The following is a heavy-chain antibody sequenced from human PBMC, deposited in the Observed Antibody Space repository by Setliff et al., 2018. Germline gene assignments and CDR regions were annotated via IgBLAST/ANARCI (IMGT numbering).Heavy chain of an antibody. CDR3: ARGRNIAARLLDS. J-gene: IGHJ4*02. D-gene: IGHD6-6*01. V-gene: IGHV4-34*01. CDR2: INHRGST. Sequence: SETLSLTCAASGGTFSDYHWTWIRQPPEKGLEWIGEINHRGSTNYNPSLKSRVTISIDTSRDQFSLKLISMIAADTAVYYCARGRNIAARLLDSWGQGTLVTVSS. CDR1: GGTFSDYH.